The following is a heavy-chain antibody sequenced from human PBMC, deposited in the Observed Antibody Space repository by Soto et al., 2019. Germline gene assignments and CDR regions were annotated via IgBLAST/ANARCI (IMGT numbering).Heavy chain of an antibody. Sequence: EVQLLESGGGLVQPGGSLRLSCAASGFTFSSYAMSWVRQAPGKGLEWVSAISGSGGSTYYADPVKGRFTISRDNSKNTLYLQMNSLRAEDTAVYYCASSMVRGVITVDYWGQGTLVTVSS. D-gene: IGHD3-10*01. CDR1: GFTFSSYA. CDR3: ASSMVRGVITVDY. CDR2: ISGSGGST. V-gene: IGHV3-23*01. J-gene: IGHJ4*02.